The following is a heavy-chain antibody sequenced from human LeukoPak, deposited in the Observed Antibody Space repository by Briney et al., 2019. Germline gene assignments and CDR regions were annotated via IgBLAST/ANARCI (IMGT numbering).Heavy chain of an antibody. Sequence: PGGSLRLSCAASGFTFSTYAMSWVRQAPGKGLEWVSTISDSGANTYYADSVRGRFTISGDNSKNTLYLQKNSLRADDTAIYYCAKSMTLQWRGFFDLWGRGTHVTVSS. CDR3: AKSMTLQWRGFFDL. CDR2: ISDSGANT. CDR1: GFTFSTYA. D-gene: IGHD6-19*01. J-gene: IGHJ2*01. V-gene: IGHV3-23*01.